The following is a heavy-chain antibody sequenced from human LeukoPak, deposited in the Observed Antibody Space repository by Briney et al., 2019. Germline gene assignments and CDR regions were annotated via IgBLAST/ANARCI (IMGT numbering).Heavy chain of an antibody. Sequence: AGVTVSHELSAYSLTELSLHLVGLAQAKGLEWMGGFDPEDGETIYAQKFQGRVTMTEDTATDTAYMELSSLRSEDTAVYYCATGDGRARYFDYWGQGTLVTVSS. J-gene: IGHJ4*02. CDR1: AYSLTELS. CDR2: FDPEDGET. CDR3: ATGDGRARYFDY. V-gene: IGHV1-24*01. D-gene: IGHD5-24*01.